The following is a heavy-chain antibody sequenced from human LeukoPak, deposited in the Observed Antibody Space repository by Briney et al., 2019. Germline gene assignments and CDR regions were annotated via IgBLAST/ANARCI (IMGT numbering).Heavy chain of an antibody. J-gene: IGHJ5*02. Sequence: QSGGSLRLSCAASGFTFSSYAIHWVRQAPGKGLEWVAVISYDGSNKYYADSVKGRFTISRDNSKNTLYLQMNSLRAEDTAVYYRARDRMATIIGWFDPWGQGTLVTVSS. D-gene: IGHD5-24*01. CDR1: GFTFSSYA. CDR2: ISYDGSNK. V-gene: IGHV3-30-3*01. CDR3: ARDRMATIIGWFDP.